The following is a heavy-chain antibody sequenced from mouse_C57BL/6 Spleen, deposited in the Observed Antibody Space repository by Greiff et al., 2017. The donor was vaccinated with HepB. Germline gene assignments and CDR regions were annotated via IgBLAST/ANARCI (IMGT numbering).Heavy chain of an antibody. Sequence: QVQLQQSGAELMKPGASVKLSCKATGYTFTGYWIEWVKQRPGHGLEWIGEIFPGSGSTNYNEKFKGKATLTADTSSNTAYMQRSSLTTEDSAIYYWARIYYGNYPYYFDDWGQGTTLTVSS. CDR3: ARIYYGNYPYYFDD. CDR1: GYTFTGYW. J-gene: IGHJ2*01. V-gene: IGHV1-9*01. D-gene: IGHD2-1*01. CDR2: IFPGSGST.